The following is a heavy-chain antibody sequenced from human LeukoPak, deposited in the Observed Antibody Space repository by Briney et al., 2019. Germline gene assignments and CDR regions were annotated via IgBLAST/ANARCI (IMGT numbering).Heavy chain of an antibody. CDR2: INAGNGNT. CDR1: GYTFTSYA. V-gene: IGHV1-3*01. CDR3: ARAVYFDWLFYGDY. Sequence: GASVKVSCKASGYTFTSYAMHWVRQAPGQRLEWMGWINAGNGNTKYSQKLQGRVTMTTDTSTSTAYMELRSLRSDDTAVYYCARAVYFDWLFYGDYWGQGTLVTVSS. J-gene: IGHJ4*02. D-gene: IGHD3-9*01.